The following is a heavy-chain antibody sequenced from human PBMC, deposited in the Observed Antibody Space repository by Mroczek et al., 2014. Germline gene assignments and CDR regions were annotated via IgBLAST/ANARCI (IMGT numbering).Heavy chain of an antibody. CDR3: ARDLHMDYGDKSY. CDR2: IKQDGSEK. CDR1: GFTFSSYW. D-gene: IGHD4-17*01. Sequence: VQLVESGGGLVQPGGVLRLSCAASGFTFSSYWMSWVRQAPGKGLEWVANIKQDGSEKYYVDSVKGRFTISRDNAKNSLYLQMNSLRAEDTAVYYCARDLHMDYGDKSYWGQGTLVTVSS. V-gene: IGHV3-7*01. J-gene: IGHJ4*02.